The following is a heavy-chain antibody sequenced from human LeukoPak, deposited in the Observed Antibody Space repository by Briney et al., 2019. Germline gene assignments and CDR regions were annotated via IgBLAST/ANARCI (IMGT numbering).Heavy chain of an antibody. D-gene: IGHD1-26*01. CDR1: VGSISGYY. J-gene: IGHJ4*02. CDR3: ARVGAAKRDFDS. Sequence: PSETLSLTCTVSVGSISGYYWSWIRQPPREGVEWGGDIYYSGSTNYNPAIESRVTISVDTSKNHVSLRQSSVTAADTAVYYCARVGAAKRDFDSWGQGILVTVSS. CDR2: IYYSGST. V-gene: IGHV4-59*08.